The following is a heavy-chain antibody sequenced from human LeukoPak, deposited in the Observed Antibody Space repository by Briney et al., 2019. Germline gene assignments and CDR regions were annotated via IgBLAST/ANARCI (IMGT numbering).Heavy chain of an antibody. CDR1: GYTFTSYD. V-gene: IGHV1-8*03. CDR3: AGEPYYDFWSGYYYY. J-gene: IGHJ4*02. D-gene: IGHD3-3*01. CDR2: MNPNSGNT. Sequence: ASVKVSCKASGYTFTSYDINWVRQATGQGLEWMGWMNPNSGNTGYAQKLQGRVTITRNTSISTAYMELSSLRSEDTAVYYCAGEPYYDFWSGYYYYWGQGTLVTVS.